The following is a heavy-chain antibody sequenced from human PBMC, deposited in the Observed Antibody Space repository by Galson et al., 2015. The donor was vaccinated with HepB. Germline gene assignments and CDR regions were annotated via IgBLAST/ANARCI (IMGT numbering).Heavy chain of an antibody. D-gene: IGHD3-10*01. CDR2: VYYSGNT. V-gene: IGHV4-39*07. CDR1: GGSISRSGYY. CDR3: ARGYGSGRGYQYYYMDV. Sequence: ETLSLTCSVSGGSISRSGYYWGWIRQPPGKGLEWIGSVYYSGNTYYSPSLKSRVTISVDTSKNQFSLKLTSVTAADTAVYYCARGYGSGRGYQYYYMDVWGKGTTVTVSS. J-gene: IGHJ6*03.